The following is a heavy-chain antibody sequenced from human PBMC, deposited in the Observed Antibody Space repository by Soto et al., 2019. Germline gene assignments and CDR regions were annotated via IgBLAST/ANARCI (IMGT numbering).Heavy chain of an antibody. V-gene: IGHV4-30-4*01. CDR3: ASQIVVVTAIGNYYYGMDV. Sequence: TVSLTFTVSGGSISIGDYYWSWIRHPPGKGLEWIGYIYYSGSTYYNPSLKSRVTISVDTSKNQFSLKLSSVTAADTAVYYCASQIVVVTAIGNYYYGMDVWGQGTTVT. D-gene: IGHD2-21*02. CDR1: GGSISIGDYY. CDR2: IYYSGST. J-gene: IGHJ6*02.